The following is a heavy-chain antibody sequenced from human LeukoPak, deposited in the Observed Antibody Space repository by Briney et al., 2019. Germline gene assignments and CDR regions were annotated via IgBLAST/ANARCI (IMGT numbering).Heavy chain of an antibody. Sequence: PGGSLRLSCAASGFTVSSNYMSWVRQAPGKGLEWVSVIYSGGSTYYADSVKGRFTISRDNSKNTLYLQMNSLRAEDTAVYYCARGEETAIVYVHGGQKTRVPVST. J-gene: IGHJ4*02. CDR2: IYSGGST. CDR1: GFTVSSNY. V-gene: IGHV3-53*01. CDR3: ARGEETAIVYVH. D-gene: IGHD5-18*01.